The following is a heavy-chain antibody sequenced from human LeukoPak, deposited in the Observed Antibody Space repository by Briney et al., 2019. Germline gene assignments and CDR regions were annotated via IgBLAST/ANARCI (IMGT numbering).Heavy chain of an antibody. CDR1: GFTLSSYW. V-gene: IGHV3-74*01. D-gene: IGHD3-10*01. CDR3: AKVGGSSMVRGVIHFDY. Sequence: PGGSLRLSCAASGFTLSSYWMHWVRQAPGKGLVWVSRVHGDGGSTIYADSVRGRFTISRDNAKNTLYLQMNSLRAEDTAVYYCAKVGGSSMVRGVIHFDYWGQGTLVTVSS. J-gene: IGHJ4*02. CDR2: VHGDGGST.